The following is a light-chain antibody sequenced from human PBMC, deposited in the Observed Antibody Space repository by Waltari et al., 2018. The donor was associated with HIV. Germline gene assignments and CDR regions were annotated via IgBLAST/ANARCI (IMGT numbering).Light chain of an antibody. Sequence: QSVVTQPPSASGTPGQRVTISCSASGSNIGTYSVNCYQHFPGTAPKLLIYMNDQRPSGVPGRFSGSQSGTSASLAISGLQYDDEADYYCAVWDDSLGGAVFGGGTRLTVL. CDR1: GSNIGTYS. J-gene: IGLJ2*01. V-gene: IGLV1-47*01. CDR2: MND. CDR3: AVWDDSLGGAV.